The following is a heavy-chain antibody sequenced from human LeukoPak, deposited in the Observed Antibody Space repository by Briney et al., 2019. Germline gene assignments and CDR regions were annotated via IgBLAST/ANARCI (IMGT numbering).Heavy chain of an antibody. Sequence: GGSLRLSCATSGFTFSSSWMSWVRQAPGKGLECVANIKEDGREKYYVDSVKGRFTISRDNAKNSLYLQMSSLRAEDTAVYYCAKDKWLRPYYFDYWGQGTLVTVSS. CDR2: IKEDGREK. J-gene: IGHJ4*02. V-gene: IGHV3-7*01. D-gene: IGHD5-12*01. CDR1: GFTFSSSW. CDR3: AKDKWLRPYYFDY.